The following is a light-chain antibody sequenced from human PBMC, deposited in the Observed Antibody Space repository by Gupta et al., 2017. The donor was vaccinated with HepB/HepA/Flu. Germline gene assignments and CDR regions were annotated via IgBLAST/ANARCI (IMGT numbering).Light chain of an antibody. Sequence: SALTQPASVSGSPGRSITIPCTRTSSDLGAYNYVSSHQQDPAKAPKLMIYDVSNRPSGVSNRFSGSKSGNTASLTISGLQAEDEADYYCSSYTSSSTVVFGGGTKLTVL. V-gene: IGLV2-14*01. CDR1: SSDLGAYNY. CDR2: DVS. CDR3: SSYTSSSTVV. J-gene: IGLJ2*01.